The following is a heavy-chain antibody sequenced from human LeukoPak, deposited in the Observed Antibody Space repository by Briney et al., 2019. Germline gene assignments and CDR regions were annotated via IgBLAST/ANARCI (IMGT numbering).Heavy chain of an antibody. V-gene: IGHV1-18*01. J-gene: IGHJ5*02. Sequence: GASVKVSCKASGYTFTSYGMSWVRQAPGQGLEWMGWISAYNGNTNYAQKLQGRVTMTTDTSTSTAYMELSSLRSEDTAVYYCARDESRLEPSNWFDPWGQGTLVTVSS. D-gene: IGHD1-14*01. CDR1: GYTFTSYG. CDR3: ARDESRLEPSNWFDP. CDR2: ISAYNGNT.